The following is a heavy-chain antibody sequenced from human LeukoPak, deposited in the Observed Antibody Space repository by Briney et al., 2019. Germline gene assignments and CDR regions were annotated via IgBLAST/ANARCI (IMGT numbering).Heavy chain of an antibody. V-gene: IGHV3-30*02. CDR3: AKGRRSVAGTLDP. CDR2: IRYDGSNK. CDR1: GFTFSSYG. D-gene: IGHD6-19*01. Sequence: GGSLRLSCAASGFTFSSYGMHWVRQAPGKGLEWVAFIRYDGSNKYYADSVKGRFTISRDNSKSTLYLQMNSLRAEDTAVYYCAKGRRSVAGTLDPWGQGTLVTVSS. J-gene: IGHJ5*02.